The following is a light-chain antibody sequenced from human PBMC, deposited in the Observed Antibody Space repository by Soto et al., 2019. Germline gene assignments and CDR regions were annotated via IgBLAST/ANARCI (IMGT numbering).Light chain of an antibody. J-gene: IGLJ1*01. CDR2: EVN. CDR1: SSDIGNYNY. CDR3: SSYTSSNSPYV. Sequence: QSALTQPASVSGSPGQSITISCTGTSSDIGNYNYVSWYQRHPGTAPKLMIYEVNNRPSGVSNRFSGSKSGNTASLTISGLQAEDEDDYFCSSYTSSNSPYVFGTGTKLTVL. V-gene: IGLV2-14*01.